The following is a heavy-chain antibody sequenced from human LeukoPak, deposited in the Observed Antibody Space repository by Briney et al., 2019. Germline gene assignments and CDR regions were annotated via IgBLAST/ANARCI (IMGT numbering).Heavy chain of an antibody. D-gene: IGHD6-19*01. CDR1: GLTFSGHS. J-gene: IGHJ4*02. CDR3: ARGPYTNGHYFDY. Sequence: PGGSLRLSCATSGLTFSGHSMSWVRQAPGKGLEWVSSITSTATHTYYADSVKGRFTISRDNAKNSLILQTSSLTVADTGIYYCARGPYTNGHYFDYWGQGTLATVSS. V-gene: IGHV3-21*01. CDR2: ITSTATHT.